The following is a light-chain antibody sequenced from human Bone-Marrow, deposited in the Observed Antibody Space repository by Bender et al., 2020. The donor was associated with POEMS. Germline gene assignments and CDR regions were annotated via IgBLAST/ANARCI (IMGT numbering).Light chain of an antibody. V-gene: IGLV1-44*01. CDR1: SSNIGAHA. CDR3: AVWDDSLSGWV. CDR2: SIH. Sequence: QSFLTQPPSASGTPRQRVTISCSGGSSNIGAHALNWYQHLPGTAPKLLIYSIHRRPSEVADRCSGCRPGSSASLAISGLQSEDEADYYCAVWDDSLSGWVFGGGTELTVL. J-gene: IGLJ3*02.